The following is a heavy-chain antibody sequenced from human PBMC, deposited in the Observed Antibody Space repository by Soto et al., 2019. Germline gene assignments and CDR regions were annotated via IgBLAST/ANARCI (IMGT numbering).Heavy chain of an antibody. CDR2: MNPNSGNT. CDR3: AREKSGYYDY. J-gene: IGHJ4*02. Sequence: QVQLVQSGAEVKKPGASVKVSCKSSGYSFTSYVINWVREATGQGVEWMGWMNPNSGNTGYAEKFQGRVTMTRNTSISTAYLELSSLRSEGTAVYYCAREKSGYYDYWGQGTLVTVSS. D-gene: IGHD3-3*01. CDR1: GYSFTSYV. V-gene: IGHV1-8*01.